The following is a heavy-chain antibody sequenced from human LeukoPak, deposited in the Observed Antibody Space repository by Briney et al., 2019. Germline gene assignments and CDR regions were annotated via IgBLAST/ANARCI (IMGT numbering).Heavy chain of an antibody. Sequence: GGSLRLSCAASGFTFSAFWMHWVRQAPGKGLVWVSAISGSGDTTYYADSVKGRITISRDNSKNTLYLQMNSLRAEDTAVYYCAKDITIANGAIVVVIAATYFDYWGQGTLVTVSS. CDR3: AKDITIANGAIVVVIAATYFDY. CDR1: GFTFSAFW. J-gene: IGHJ4*02. D-gene: IGHD2-15*01. V-gene: IGHV3-23*01. CDR2: ISGSGDTT.